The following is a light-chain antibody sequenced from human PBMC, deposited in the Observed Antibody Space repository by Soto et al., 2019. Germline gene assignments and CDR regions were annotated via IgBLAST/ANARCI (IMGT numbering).Light chain of an antibody. CDR2: DTS. CDR1: QNVHSN. Sequence: EVLMTQSPATLSVCPGDGATLSCRASQNVHSNLAWYQQKPGQAPRLLIYDTSTRATDIPFRFSGGGSGTEFTLTISSLQSEDFAVYYCQQYNNWPLTFGGGTKVEIK. V-gene: IGKV3-15*01. CDR3: QQYNNWPLT. J-gene: IGKJ4*01.